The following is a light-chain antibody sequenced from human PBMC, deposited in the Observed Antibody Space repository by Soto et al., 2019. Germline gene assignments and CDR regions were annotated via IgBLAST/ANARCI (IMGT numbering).Light chain of an antibody. CDR1: QSISSW. CDR2: KAS. CDR3: QQYNSYSIT. J-gene: IGKJ3*01. Sequence: DIQMTQSPSTLSASVGDRVTITCRASQSISSWLAWYQQKPGKAPKLLIYKASSLESGVPSRFSGSGSGTEFTLTISSLQPDDVATDYGQQYNSYSITFGPGTKVDIK. V-gene: IGKV1-5*03.